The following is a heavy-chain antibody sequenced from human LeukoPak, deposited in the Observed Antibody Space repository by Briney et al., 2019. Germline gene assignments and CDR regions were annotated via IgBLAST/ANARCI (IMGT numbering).Heavy chain of an antibody. V-gene: IGHV3-30*01. CDR1: GFTFSHYA. Sequence: GRSLRLSCAASGFTFSHYAMHWVRQAPGKGLEWVAVISYDGNHKYYADSVKGRFTISRDNSKNTLYVQMNSLRTDDTAVYYCARARNGTLKYWGQGTLVTVCS. D-gene: IGHD1-26*01. CDR2: ISYDGNHK. CDR3: ARARNGTLKY. J-gene: IGHJ1*01.